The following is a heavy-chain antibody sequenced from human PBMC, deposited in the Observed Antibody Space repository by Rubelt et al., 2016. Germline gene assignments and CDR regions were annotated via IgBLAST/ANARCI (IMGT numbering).Heavy chain of an antibody. CDR1: GGSFSGYY. V-gene: IGHV4-34*01. D-gene: IGHD3-22*01. CDR3: GGGTMIVVAKGGMDV. CDR2: INHSGST. J-gene: IGHJ6*02. Sequence: QVQLQQWGAGLLKPSETLSLTCAVYGGSFSGYYWSWIRQPPGKGLEWIGEINHSGSTNYNPSLNIRVNISVDTSKNQFSLKLSSVTAADTAVYYCGGGTMIVVAKGGMDVWGQGTTVTVSS.